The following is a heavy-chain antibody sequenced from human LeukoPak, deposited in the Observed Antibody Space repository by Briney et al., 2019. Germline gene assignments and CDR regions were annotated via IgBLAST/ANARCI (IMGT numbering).Heavy chain of an antibody. CDR1: GYSISTGYY. J-gene: IGHJ4*02. CDR3: ARVDLGGWYKQTFTFDY. CDR2: FYHGGST. Sequence: SETLSLTCTVSGYSISTGYYWDWIRQPPGKGLEWIGTFYHGGSTYYNPSLKSRVTISVDTSKNQFSLNLTSVTAADTAVYYCARVDLGGWYKQTFTFDYWGQGTLVTVSS. V-gene: IGHV4-38-2*02. D-gene: IGHD6-19*01.